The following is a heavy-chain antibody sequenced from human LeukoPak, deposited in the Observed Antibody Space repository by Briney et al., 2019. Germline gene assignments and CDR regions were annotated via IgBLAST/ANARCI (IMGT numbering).Heavy chain of an antibody. J-gene: IGHJ6*03. CDR3: ARDPYSGSYGNYYYYFMDV. CDR1: GFTFSSYN. CDR2: ISSSSSYI. V-gene: IGHV3-21*01. D-gene: IGHD1-26*01. Sequence: GGSLRLSCAASGFTFSSYNMNWVRQAPGKGLEWVSSISSSSSYIYYADSVKGRFTISRDNAKNSLFLQMNSLRAEDTAVYYCARDPYSGSYGNYYYYFMDVWGKGTTVTISS.